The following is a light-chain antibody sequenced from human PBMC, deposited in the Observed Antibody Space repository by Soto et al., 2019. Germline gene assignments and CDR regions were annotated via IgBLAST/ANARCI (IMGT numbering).Light chain of an antibody. V-gene: IGKV3-15*01. J-gene: IGKJ4*01. CDR3: QQYSVWPLDT. Sequence: EIVLTQSPATLSVSPGERATLSCRASQSVGTQLAWYQLKPGQTPRLLIFGASTRATGIPARFSGSGSGSEFTLTISSRQAADFLVYSCQQYSVWPLDTFCGGTKVEIK. CDR2: GAS. CDR1: QSVGTQ.